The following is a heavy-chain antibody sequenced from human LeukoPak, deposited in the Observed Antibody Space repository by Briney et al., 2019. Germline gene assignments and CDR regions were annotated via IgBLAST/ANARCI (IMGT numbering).Heavy chain of an antibody. CDR3: ARLSPRFDP. J-gene: IGHJ5*02. CDR1: GGSISSSSYY. Sequence: SETLSLTCTVSGGSISSSSYYWGWIRQPPGKGLEWIGSIYYSGSTYYNPSLKSRVTISVDTSKNQFSLKLSSVTAADTAVYCCARLSPRFDPWGQGTLVTVSS. V-gene: IGHV4-39*01. CDR2: IYYSGST.